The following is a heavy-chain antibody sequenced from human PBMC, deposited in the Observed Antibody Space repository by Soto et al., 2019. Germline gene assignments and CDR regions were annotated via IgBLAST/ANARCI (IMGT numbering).Heavy chain of an antibody. D-gene: IGHD4-17*01. Sequence: EVQLLESGGGLVQPGGSLRLSCAASGFTFSSYAMSWVRQAPGKGLEWVSAISGSGGSTYYADSVKGRFTISRDNSKNTLDLQMNSLRAEDTAVYYCAKQPHDYEGRFDYWGQGTLVTVSS. J-gene: IGHJ4*02. V-gene: IGHV3-23*01. CDR3: AKQPHDYEGRFDY. CDR2: ISGSGGST. CDR1: GFTFSSYA.